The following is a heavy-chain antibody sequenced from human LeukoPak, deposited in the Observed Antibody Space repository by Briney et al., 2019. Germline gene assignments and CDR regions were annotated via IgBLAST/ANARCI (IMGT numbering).Heavy chain of an antibody. D-gene: IGHD5-24*01. CDR3: ATANRWLQSLRFDY. V-gene: IGHV1-69*04. Sequence: GASVKVSCKASGGTFSSYAISWVRQAPGQGLEWMGRIIPILGIANYAQKFQGRVTITADKSTSTAYMELSSLRSEDTAVYYCATANRWLQSLRFDYWGQGTLVTVSS. CDR2: IIPILGIA. CDR1: GGTFSSYA. J-gene: IGHJ4*02.